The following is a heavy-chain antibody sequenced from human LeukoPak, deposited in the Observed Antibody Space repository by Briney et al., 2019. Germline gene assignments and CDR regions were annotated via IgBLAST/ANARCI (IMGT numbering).Heavy chain of an antibody. CDR3: ARGDDYGDFLDWFDP. J-gene: IGHJ5*02. Sequence: GASVKVSCKASGYTLTGYYMHWVRQAPGQGLEWMGRINPNSGGTNYAQKFQGRVTMTRDTSISTAYMELSRLRSDDTAVYYCARGDDYGDFLDWFDPWGQGTLVTVSS. CDR1: GYTLTGYY. V-gene: IGHV1-2*06. CDR2: INPNSGGT. D-gene: IGHD4-17*01.